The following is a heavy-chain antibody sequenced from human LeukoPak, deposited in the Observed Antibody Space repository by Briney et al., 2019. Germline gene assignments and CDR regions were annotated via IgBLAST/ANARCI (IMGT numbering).Heavy chain of an antibody. CDR1: GGSISSSSYY. D-gene: IGHD4-23*01. V-gene: IGHV4-39*07. J-gene: IGHJ5*02. CDR3: ARENGFYGGNLERGYNWFDP. Sequence: SETLSLTCTVSGGSISSSSYYWGWIRQPPGKGLEWIGSIYYSGSTYYNPSLKSRVTISVDTSKNQFSLKLSSVTAADTAVYYCARENGFYGGNLERGYNWFDPWGQGTLVTVSS. CDR2: IYYSGST.